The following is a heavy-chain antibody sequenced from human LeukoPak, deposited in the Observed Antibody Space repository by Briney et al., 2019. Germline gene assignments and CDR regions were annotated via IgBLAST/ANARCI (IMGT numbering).Heavy chain of an antibody. V-gene: IGHV1-69*13. J-gene: IGHJ5*02. D-gene: IGHD2-2*01. CDR3: ARDGTVVVPDEDWFDP. CDR1: GGTFSSYA. CDR2: IIPIFGTA. Sequence: SVKVSCKASGGTFSSYAISWVRQAPGQGLEWMGGIIPIFGTANYAQKFRGRVTITADESTSTAYMELRSLRSDDTAVYYCARDGTVVVPDEDWFDPWGQGTLVTVSS.